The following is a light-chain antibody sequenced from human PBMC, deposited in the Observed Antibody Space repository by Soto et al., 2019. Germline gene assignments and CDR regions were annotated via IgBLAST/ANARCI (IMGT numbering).Light chain of an antibody. CDR3: QQYHGYSLT. Sequence: ETVLTQSPGPRSSSPAQISPLCCXASQSVSGYLAWYQQKPGQAPRLLIYDASNRATGIPARFSGCGSGTQFILTISGLQPDDFATYYCQQYHGYSLTFGQGTKVDIK. CDR2: DAS. CDR1: QSVSGY. J-gene: IGKJ1*01. V-gene: IGKV3-11*01.